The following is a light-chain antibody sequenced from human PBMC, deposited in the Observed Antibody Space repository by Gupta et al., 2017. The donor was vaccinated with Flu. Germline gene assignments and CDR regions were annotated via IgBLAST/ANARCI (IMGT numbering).Light chain of an antibody. CDR3: QQNKNWPLYT. V-gene: IGKV3-15*01. CDR2: GAS. CDR1: QSVSRN. Sequence: EIVITHSPATLSVSPGERSTLSCRASQSVSRNVTWYQQKPGQAPRLLIYGASTRDSGIPARFSGSGCGTELTLTISSRQLEDFAVYYCQQNKNWPLYTFGQGTKLEIK. J-gene: IGKJ2*01.